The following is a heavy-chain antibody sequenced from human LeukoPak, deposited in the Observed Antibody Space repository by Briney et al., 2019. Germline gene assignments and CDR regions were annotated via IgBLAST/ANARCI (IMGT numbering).Heavy chain of an antibody. CDR1: GGSFSGYY. J-gene: IGHJ5*02. CDR3: ARGDYQLVSP. V-gene: IGHV4-34*01. D-gene: IGHD1-1*01. CDR2: INDSGST. Sequence: SETLSPTCAVYGGSFSGYYWNWIRQPPGKGLEWIGEINDSGSTNYNPSLKSRVTISVDTSKNQFSLKLSSVTAADTAVYYCARGDYQLVSPWGQGTLVTVSS.